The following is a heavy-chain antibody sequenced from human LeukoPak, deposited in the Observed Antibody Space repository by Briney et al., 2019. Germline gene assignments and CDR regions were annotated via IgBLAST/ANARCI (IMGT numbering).Heavy chain of an antibody. CDR2: INTDARST. Sequence: PGGSLRLSCAASGFNFGSYWMHWVRQAPGKGLEWVSRINTDARSTSNADSVKGRFTISRDNAKNTVNLLMNSLRADNTAVYDCARGRYDSSSGHLDAFDIWGQGTMVTVSS. CDR1: GFNFGSYW. D-gene: IGHD3-22*01. J-gene: IGHJ3*02. V-gene: IGHV3-74*01. CDR3: ARGRYDSSSGHLDAFDI.